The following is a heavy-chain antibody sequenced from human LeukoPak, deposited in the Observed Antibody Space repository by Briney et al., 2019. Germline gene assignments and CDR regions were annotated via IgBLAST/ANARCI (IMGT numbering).Heavy chain of an antibody. CDR2: IIPIFGTA. Sequence: ASVKVSCKASGGTFSSYAISWVRQAPGQGLEWMGGIIPIFGTASYAQKFQGRVTMTRDTSTSTVYMELSSLRSEDTAVYYCAREIRPYYYGSGTLQGGSDYWGQGTLVTVSS. CDR3: AREIRPYYYGSGTLQGGSDY. J-gene: IGHJ4*02. V-gene: IGHV1-69*05. CDR1: GGTFSSYA. D-gene: IGHD3-10*01.